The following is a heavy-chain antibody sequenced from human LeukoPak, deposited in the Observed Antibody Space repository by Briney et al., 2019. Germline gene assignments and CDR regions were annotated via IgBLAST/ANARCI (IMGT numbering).Heavy chain of an antibody. Sequence: GGSLRLSCAASGFTFSSYGIHWVRQAPGKGLEWVSYISSSSSTIYYADSVKGRFTISRDNAKNSLYLQTNSLRAEDTAVYYCARDPYSSSSHNFDYWGQGTLVTVSS. J-gene: IGHJ4*02. CDR3: ARDPYSSSSHNFDY. V-gene: IGHV3-48*01. CDR2: ISSSSSTI. D-gene: IGHD6-13*01. CDR1: GFTFSSYG.